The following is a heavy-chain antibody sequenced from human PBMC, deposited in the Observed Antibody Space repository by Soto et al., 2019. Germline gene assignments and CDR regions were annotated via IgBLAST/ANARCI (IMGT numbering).Heavy chain of an antibody. Sequence: ASVKVSCKASGYTFTSYGIGWVRQAPGQGLEWMGWISAYNGNTNYAQKLQGRVTMTTDTSTSTAYMELRSLRSDDTAVYYCARSQTYYYDSSGYNWFDPWGQGTLVTVSS. J-gene: IGHJ5*02. CDR3: ARSQTYYYDSSGYNWFDP. D-gene: IGHD3-22*01. CDR2: ISAYNGNT. V-gene: IGHV1-18*01. CDR1: GYTFTSYG.